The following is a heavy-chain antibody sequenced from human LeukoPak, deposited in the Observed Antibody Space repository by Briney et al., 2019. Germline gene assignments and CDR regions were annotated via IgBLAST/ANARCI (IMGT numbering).Heavy chain of an antibody. CDR2: IWYDGSNK. V-gene: IGHV3-33*06. J-gene: IGHJ4*02. Sequence: GRSLRLSCAASGFTFSSYGMHWVRQAPGKGLEWVAVIWYDGSNKYYADSVKGRFTISRDNSKNTLYLQMNSLRAEDTAVYYCAKPSATSTLQYYFDYWGQGTLVTVSS. D-gene: IGHD2-15*01. CDR3: AKPSATSTLQYYFDY. CDR1: GFTFSSYG.